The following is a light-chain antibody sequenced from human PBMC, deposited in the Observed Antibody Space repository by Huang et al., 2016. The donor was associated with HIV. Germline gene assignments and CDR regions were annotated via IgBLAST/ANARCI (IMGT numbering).Light chain of an antibody. CDR1: QNIGGS. J-gene: IGKJ4*01. Sequence: EIVMTQSPATLSVSPGERATLSCRASQNIGGSLAWYQKKPGQAPRLLIYEASTRANGIPARFSGSESGTDFTLTISSLQSEDFAVYYCQQYNDWSAVTFGGGTKVEI. V-gene: IGKV3-15*01. CDR2: EAS. CDR3: QQYNDWSAVT.